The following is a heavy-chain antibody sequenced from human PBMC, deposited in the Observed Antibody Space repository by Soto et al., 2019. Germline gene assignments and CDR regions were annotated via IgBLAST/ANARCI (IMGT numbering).Heavy chain of an antibody. J-gene: IGHJ4*02. CDR1: GGSISSGGYS. CDR3: ARGPLLGLGRYGDYDPFYYFDY. D-gene: IGHD4-17*01. CDR2: IYHSGST. Sequence: QLQLQESGSGLVKPSQTLSLTCAVSGGSISSGGYSWSWIRQPPGKGLEWIGYIYHSGSTYYNPSLKSRVTISVDRSKHQVSLKLSCVTAADTAVYYCARGPLLGLGRYGDYDPFYYFDYWGQGTLVTVS. V-gene: IGHV4-30-2*01.